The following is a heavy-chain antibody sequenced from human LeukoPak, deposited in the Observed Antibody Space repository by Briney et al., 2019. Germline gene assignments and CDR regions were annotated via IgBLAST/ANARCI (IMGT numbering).Heavy chain of an antibody. CDR1: RYSFTSYW. CDR2: IYPGDSDT. Sequence: GESLKISCKGSRYSFTSYWIGWVRQMPGKGLEWMGIIYPGDSDTRYSPSFQGQVTISADKSISTAYLQWSSLKASDTAMYYCAGSLYSSSWYYYYGMDVWGQGTTVTVSS. V-gene: IGHV5-51*01. D-gene: IGHD6-13*01. J-gene: IGHJ6*02. CDR3: AGSLYSSSWYYYYGMDV.